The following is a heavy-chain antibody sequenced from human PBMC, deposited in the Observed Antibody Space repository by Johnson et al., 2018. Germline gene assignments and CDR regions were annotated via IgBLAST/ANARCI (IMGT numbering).Heavy chain of an antibody. CDR3: TRAHSSGGHGSLAVYFQH. CDR2: IKSKTDGGTT. CDR1: GFIFSDAW. V-gene: IGHV3-15*07. D-gene: IGHD6-19*01. Sequence: VQLVQSGGGLIKPGGSLRLSCAASGFIFSDAWMTWVRQAPGKGLEWVGRIKSKTDGGTTDYAAPVKGRFTISRDDSKNTLYLQMNSLKTEDTAVYYCTRAHSSGGHGSLAVYFQHWGQGTLVTVSS. J-gene: IGHJ1*01.